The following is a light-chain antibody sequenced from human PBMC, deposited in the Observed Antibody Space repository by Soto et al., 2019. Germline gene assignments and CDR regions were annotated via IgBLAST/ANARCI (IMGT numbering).Light chain of an antibody. CDR2: AVT. CDR3: FSFTTTSTHV. CDR1: SSDVGGQNY. V-gene: IGLV2-8*01. Sequence: QSALTQPPSASGSPGQSVAISCTGTSSDVGGQNYVSWYQQHPGKAPKLIIYAVTERPSGVPDRFSGSKSGNTASLTVSGLQTEDEADYFCFSFTTTSTHVFGTGTKVTV. J-gene: IGLJ1*01.